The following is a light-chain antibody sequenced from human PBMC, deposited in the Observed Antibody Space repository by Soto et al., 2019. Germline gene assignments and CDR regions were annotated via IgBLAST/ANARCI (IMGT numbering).Light chain of an antibody. J-gene: IGKJ5*01. CDR2: GAS. CDR3: QQRSNWPIT. Sequence: EIVLTQSPGTLSLSPGERATLSCRASQTVSSAFLAWYRHKPGQAPRLLIYGASNRATGIPDRFSGSGSGTDFSLTISRLEPEDFAVYYCQQRSNWPITFGQGTRLEIK. CDR1: QTVSSAF. V-gene: IGKV3D-20*02.